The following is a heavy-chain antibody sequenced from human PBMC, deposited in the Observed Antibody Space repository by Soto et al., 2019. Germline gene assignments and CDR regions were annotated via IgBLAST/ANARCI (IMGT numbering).Heavy chain of an antibody. CDR2: IYYSGST. Sequence: PSETLSLTCTVSGGSISSYYWSWIRQPPGKGLEWIGYIYYSGSTNYNPSLKSRVTISVDTSKNQFSLKLSSVTAADTAVYYCARQSIFGVVNTYNWFDPWGQGTLVTVSS. D-gene: IGHD3-3*01. V-gene: IGHV4-59*08. CDR3: ARQSIFGVVNTYNWFDP. CDR1: GGSISSYY. J-gene: IGHJ5*02.